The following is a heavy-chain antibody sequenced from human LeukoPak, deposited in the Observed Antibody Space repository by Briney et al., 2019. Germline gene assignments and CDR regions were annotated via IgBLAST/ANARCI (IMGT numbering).Heavy chain of an antibody. J-gene: IGHJ1*01. D-gene: IGHD6-19*01. CDR1: GDSVSSNSVA. Sequence: SQTLSLTCAISGDSVSSNSVAWNWVRQSPSRGLELLGRASYKSEWYFNCAVSVKSRITINADTSKNQFSLRLSSVTPEDTAVYYCARWDHGSGRFQNWGQGTLVTVSS. V-gene: IGHV6-1*01. CDR3: ARWDHGSGRFQN. CDR2: ASYKSEWYF.